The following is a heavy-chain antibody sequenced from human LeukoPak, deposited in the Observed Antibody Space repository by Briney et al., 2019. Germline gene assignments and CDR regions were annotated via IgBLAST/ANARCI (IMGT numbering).Heavy chain of an antibody. J-gene: IGHJ4*02. CDR1: GDSISSTY. D-gene: IGHD2-21*02. Sequence: SETLSLTCAVSGDSISSTYWSWIRQPPGKGLEWIGYVFYTGITNYNPPLKSRVTISIDTSRSHFSLKLNSVTAADTAVYYCARHTSYGGNSAFDYWGQGTLVTVSS. CDR3: ARHTSYGGNSAFDY. CDR2: VFYTGIT. V-gene: IGHV4-59*08.